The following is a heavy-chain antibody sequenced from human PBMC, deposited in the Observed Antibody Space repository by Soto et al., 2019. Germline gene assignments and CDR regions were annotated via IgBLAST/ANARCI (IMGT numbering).Heavy chain of an antibody. CDR3: AKDLYASSGWLSYFDY. V-gene: IGHV3-30*04. CDR2: IAYDGSNR. D-gene: IGHD6-19*01. Sequence: GGSLRLSCAASGFSISRSAMHWVRQAPGKGLEWVAVIAYDGSNRWYADSAKGRFTISRDNSKNTVYLQMNSLRGEDTAVYYCAKDLYASSGWLSYFDYWGQGTLVTVSS. CDR1: GFSISRSA. J-gene: IGHJ4*02.